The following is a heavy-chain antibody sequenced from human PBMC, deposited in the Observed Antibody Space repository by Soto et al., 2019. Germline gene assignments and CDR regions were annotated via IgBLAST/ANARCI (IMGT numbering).Heavy chain of an antibody. D-gene: IGHD3-10*01. CDR1: GDSVSSNSAV. Sequence: PSQTLSLTCAISGDSVSSNSAVWNWIRQSPSRGLGWLGRTFYRSQWYYDYAVSVQGRITVNPDTSKNQFSLQLNSVTPEDTAVYYCAREVAVLRGLKNWFDSWGQGTLVTVSS. V-gene: IGHV6-1*01. CDR2: TFYRSQWYY. CDR3: AREVAVLRGLKNWFDS. J-gene: IGHJ5*01.